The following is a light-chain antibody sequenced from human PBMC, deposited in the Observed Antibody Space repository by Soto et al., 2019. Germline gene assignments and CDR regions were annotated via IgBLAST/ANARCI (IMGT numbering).Light chain of an antibody. Sequence: DIQMTQSPSSLSASVGDRFTITCQASQDISNYLNWYQQKPGKAPKLLIYDASNLETGVPSRFSGSGSGTDFTFTISSLQPEDIATYYCQQYDNLPLTFGGGNKVDIK. CDR3: QQYDNLPLT. CDR2: DAS. V-gene: IGKV1-33*01. J-gene: IGKJ4*01. CDR1: QDISNY.